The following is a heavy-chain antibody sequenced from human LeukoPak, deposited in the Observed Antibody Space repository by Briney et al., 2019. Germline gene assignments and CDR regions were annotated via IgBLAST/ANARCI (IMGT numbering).Heavy chain of an antibody. D-gene: IGHD3-10*01. J-gene: IGHJ4*02. V-gene: IGHV1-46*01. CDR2: INPSGGST. Sequence: ASVKVSCKASGYTFTSYYMHWVRQAPGQGLEWMGIINPSGGSTSYAQKFQGGVAMTRDTSTSTVYMELSSLRSEDTAVYYCAKGGLYGSGSYAFDYWGQGTLVTVSS. CDR1: GYTFTSYY. CDR3: AKGGLYGSGSYAFDY.